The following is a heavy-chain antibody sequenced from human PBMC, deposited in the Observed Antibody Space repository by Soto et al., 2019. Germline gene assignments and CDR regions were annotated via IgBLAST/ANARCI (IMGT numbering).Heavy chain of an antibody. J-gene: IGHJ3*02. CDR2: INPATGAA. CDR3: GRGCGVGVDGSAAFAM. Sequence: QLHLVQSGAVVKKPGASVTVSCSASGYPVTAYYMHWVRQAPGRGLEWMGGINPATGAAKYTQTCQGRGTMNGDTSTSRVFMELSGLTSADKDVVYCGRGCGVGVDGSAAFAMLGQGTLVTVSS. D-gene: IGHD3-3*01. V-gene: IGHV1-2*02. CDR1: GYPVTAYY.